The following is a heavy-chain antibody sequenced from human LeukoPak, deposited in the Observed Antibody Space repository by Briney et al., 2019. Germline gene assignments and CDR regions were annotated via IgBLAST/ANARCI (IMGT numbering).Heavy chain of an antibody. CDR1: GGSISSYY. V-gene: IGHV4-59*08. D-gene: IGHD2/OR15-2a*01. CDR2: IYYSGST. CDR3: ARGSLSIDY. J-gene: IGHJ4*02. Sequence: SETLSLTCTVSGGSISSYYWSWIRQPPGKGLEWIGYIYYSGSTNYNPSLKSRVTISVDTSKNQFSLKLSSVTAADTAVYYCARGSLSIDYGGEGTLPTLPS.